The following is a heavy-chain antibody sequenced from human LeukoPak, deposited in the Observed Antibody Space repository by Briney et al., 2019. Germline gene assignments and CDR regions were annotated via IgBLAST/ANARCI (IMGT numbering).Heavy chain of an antibody. CDR2: VNRDGSET. CDR3: ARNNGMDV. Sequence: GESLRLSCTASGFIFSNFWMGWVRQVPGRGPEWVANVNRDGSETYYLDSVKGRFTISKDNAKNSLYLQMNSLRAEDTALYHCARNNGMDVWGQGTTVIVSS. CDR1: GFIFSNFW. V-gene: IGHV3-7*03. J-gene: IGHJ6*02.